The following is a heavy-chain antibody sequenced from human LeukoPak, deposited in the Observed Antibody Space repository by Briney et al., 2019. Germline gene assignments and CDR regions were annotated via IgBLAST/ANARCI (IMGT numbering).Heavy chain of an antibody. D-gene: IGHD3-9*01. Sequence: ASVKVSCTASGYTFTNYGINWVRQAPGQGLEWMGWINVYNGNTDYAQKLQGRVTMTIDTSTSTAYMELRSLRSDDTAVYYCALKGVYFDWLIMDVWGQGTTVTVSS. CDR1: GYTFTNYG. V-gene: IGHV1-18*01. CDR3: ALKGVYFDWLIMDV. J-gene: IGHJ6*02. CDR2: INVYNGNT.